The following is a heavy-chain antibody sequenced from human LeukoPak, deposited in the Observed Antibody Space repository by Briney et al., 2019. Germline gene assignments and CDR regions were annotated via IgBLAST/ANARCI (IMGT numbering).Heavy chain of an antibody. Sequence: GGSLRLSCAASGLTFGNYAMSWVRQAPGKGLEWVSVISGGGTSTYYGDSVKGRFTISRDNPKNTLYLQMNSPRAENTALYYSAKDPPHYGSGSYNNGMDVWGQGTPVTVS. CDR3: AKDPPHYGSGSYNNGMDV. CDR1: GLTFGNYA. V-gene: IGHV3-23*01. D-gene: IGHD3-10*01. J-gene: IGHJ6*02. CDR2: ISGGGTST.